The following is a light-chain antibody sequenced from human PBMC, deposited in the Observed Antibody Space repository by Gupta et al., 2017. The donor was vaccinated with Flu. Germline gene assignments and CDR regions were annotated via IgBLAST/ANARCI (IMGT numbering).Light chain of an antibody. Sequence: QPVLTPSSSASASLGSSVKLTCTLSSGHSSYIIAWHQQQPGKAPRYLMKLEGSGSYNKGSGVPDRFSGSSSGADCYLSMSKPQSEDEADYYCGTWDSNSPVFGGGTKLTGL. CDR2: LEGSGSY. CDR3: GTWDSNSPV. CDR1: SGHSSYI. J-gene: IGLJ3*02. V-gene: IGLV4-60*03.